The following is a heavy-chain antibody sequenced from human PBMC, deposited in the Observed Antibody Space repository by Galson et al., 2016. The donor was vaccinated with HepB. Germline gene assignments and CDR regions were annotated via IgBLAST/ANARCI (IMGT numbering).Heavy chain of an antibody. CDR3: ARETQYCSSTSCTFAFGI. Sequence: TLSLTCTVSGGSISSGSYYWSWIRQRPGKGLEWIGYVYYTGVTYYNPSLKSRLIILVDTSRNQFSLNLSSVTAADTAVYYCARETQYCSSTSCTFAFGIWGQGTMVTVSS. J-gene: IGHJ3*02. CDR1: GGSISSGSYY. CDR2: VYYTGVT. D-gene: IGHD2-2*01. V-gene: IGHV4-31*03.